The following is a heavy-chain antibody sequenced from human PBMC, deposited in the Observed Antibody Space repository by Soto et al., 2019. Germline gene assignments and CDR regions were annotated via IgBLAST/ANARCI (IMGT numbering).Heavy chain of an antibody. Sequence: QVQLQESGPGLVKPSETLSLTCTVSGGSISSYYWSWIRQPPGKGLEWSGYIYYSGSTNYNPSLKSRVTISVDTSKSQFSLKLSSVTAADTAVYYCARLGQGRRFDYWGQGTLVTVSS. D-gene: IGHD3-16*01. J-gene: IGHJ4*02. V-gene: IGHV4-59*01. CDR1: GGSISSYY. CDR2: IYYSGST. CDR3: ARLGQGRRFDY.